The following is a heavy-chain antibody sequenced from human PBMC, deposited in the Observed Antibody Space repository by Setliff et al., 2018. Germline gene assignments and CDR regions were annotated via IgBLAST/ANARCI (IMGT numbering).Heavy chain of an antibody. CDR3: AREGRSSTRGWYRDA. V-gene: IGHV4-38-2*02. D-gene: IGHD2-2*01. CDR2: IYYRGDT. J-gene: IGHJ6*03. CDR1: GGSLSSFHY. Sequence: SETLSLTCTVSGGSLSSFHYWSWIRQPAGKGLEWIGRIYYRGDTYYNPSLKGRLTISVDTAQNQFSLKLSSVTAADTAVYYCAREGRSSTRGWYRDAWGKGTSVTV.